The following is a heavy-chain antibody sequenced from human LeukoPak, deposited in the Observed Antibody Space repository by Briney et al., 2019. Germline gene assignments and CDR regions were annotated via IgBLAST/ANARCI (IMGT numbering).Heavy chain of an antibody. CDR1: GGSISSSSYY. J-gene: IGHJ4*02. V-gene: IGHV4-39*07. Sequence: SETLSLTCTVSGGSISSSSYYWGWIRQPPGKGLEWIGSIYYSGSTYYNPSLKSRVTISVDTSKNQFSLKLSSVTAADTAVYYCARGHCSSTSCYLFDYWGQGTLVTVSS. D-gene: IGHD2-2*01. CDR3: ARGHCSSTSCYLFDY. CDR2: IYYSGST.